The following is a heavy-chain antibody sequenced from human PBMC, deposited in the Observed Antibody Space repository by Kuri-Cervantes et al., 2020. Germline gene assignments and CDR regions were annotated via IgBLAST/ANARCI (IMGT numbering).Heavy chain of an antibody. D-gene: IGHD6-13*01. J-gene: IGHJ6*02. CDR3: ARSYVAAAGIGGYSYGMDV. CDR2: IGTAGDT. CDR1: GFTFSSYD. V-gene: IGHV3-13*01. Sequence: GGSLRLSCAASGFTFSSYDMHWVRQATGKGLEWVSAIGTAGDTYYPGSVKGRFTISRENAKNSLYLQMNSLRAGDTAVYYCARSYVAAAGIGGYSYGMDVWGQGTTVTVSS.